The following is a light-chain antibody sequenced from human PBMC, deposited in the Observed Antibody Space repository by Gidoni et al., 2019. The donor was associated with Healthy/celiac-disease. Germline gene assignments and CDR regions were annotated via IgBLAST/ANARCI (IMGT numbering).Light chain of an antibody. CDR1: KLGDKY. V-gene: IGLV3-1*01. CDR3: QAWDSSTSLHV. Sequence: SYELTQPPSVSVSPGQTASITCSGDKLGDKYACWYQQKPGQSPVLVIYQDSKRPSGIPERFSGSNSGTTATLTISGTQAMDEADYYCQAWDSSTSLHVCGTGTKVTVL. J-gene: IGLJ1*01. CDR2: QDS.